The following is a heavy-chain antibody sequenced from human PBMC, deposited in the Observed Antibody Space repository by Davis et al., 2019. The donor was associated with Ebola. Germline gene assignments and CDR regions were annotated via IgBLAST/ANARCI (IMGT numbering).Heavy chain of an antibody. CDR2: IYHSGST. V-gene: IGHV4-4*02. Sequence: PSETLSLTCAVSGGSISSSNWWSWVRQPPGKGLEWIGEIYHSGSTNYNPSLKSRVTISVDKSKNQFSLKLSSVTAADTAVYYCARKSRFLEWTPHYYYYYMDVWGKGTTVTVSS. D-gene: IGHD3-3*01. CDR3: ARKSRFLEWTPHYYYYYMDV. CDR1: GGSISSSNW. J-gene: IGHJ6*03.